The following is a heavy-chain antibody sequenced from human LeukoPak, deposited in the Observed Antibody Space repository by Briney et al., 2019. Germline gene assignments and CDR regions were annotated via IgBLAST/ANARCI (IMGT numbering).Heavy chain of an antibody. Sequence: SETLSLTCSVSGGSISIYYWSWIRQPPGKGLEWIGEINHSGSTNYNPSLKSRVTISVDTSKNQFSLKLSSVTAADTAVYYCARLDELKLPLSLDSSGWYFDYWGQGTLVTVSS. CDR2: INHSGST. J-gene: IGHJ4*02. CDR1: GGSISIYY. CDR3: ARLDELKLPLSLDSSGWYFDY. D-gene: IGHD6-19*01. V-gene: IGHV4-34*01.